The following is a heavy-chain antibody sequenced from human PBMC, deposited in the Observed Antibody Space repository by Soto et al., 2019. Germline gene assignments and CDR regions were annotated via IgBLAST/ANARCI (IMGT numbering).Heavy chain of an antibody. J-gene: IGHJ6*02. D-gene: IGHD3-10*01. Sequence: QVQLQESGPGLVKPSETLSLSCNVSGGSISSDDFFWSWVRQHPERGLEWIGYIYHSGTTYYNPSLQSRITISVDTSKSQFSLKLRSVTAADTAGDFCARDEEHGPGLSGGMDDWGQGTAVTVS. V-gene: IGHV4-31*03. CDR2: IYHSGTT. CDR3: ARDEEHGPGLSGGMDD. CDR1: GGSISSDDFF.